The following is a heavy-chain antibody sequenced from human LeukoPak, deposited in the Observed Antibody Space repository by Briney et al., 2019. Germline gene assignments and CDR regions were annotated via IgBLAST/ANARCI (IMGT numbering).Heavy chain of an antibody. D-gene: IGHD3-9*01. V-gene: IGHV3-30*18. Sequence: GGSLRLSCAASGFTFSSYGMHWVRQAAGKGLEWVAVISYDGSNKYYADSVKGRFTISRDNSKNTLYLQMNSLRAEDTAVYYCANSYYDILTGYYSEITYWGQGTLVTVSS. CDR3: ANSYYDILTGYYSEITY. CDR2: ISYDGSNK. J-gene: IGHJ4*02. CDR1: GFTFSSYG.